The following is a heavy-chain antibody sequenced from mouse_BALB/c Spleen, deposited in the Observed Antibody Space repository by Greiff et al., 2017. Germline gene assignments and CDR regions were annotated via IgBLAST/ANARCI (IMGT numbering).Heavy chain of an antibody. D-gene: IGHD1-1*01. J-gene: IGHJ1*01. V-gene: IGHV14-3*02. CDR1: GFNIKDTY. Sequence: VHVKQSGAELVKPGASVKLSCTASGFNIKDTYMHWVKQRPEQGLEWIGRIDPANGNTKYDPKFQGKATITADTSSNTAYLQLSSLTSEDTAVYYCARKKSSYWYFDVWGAGTTVTVSS. CDR3: ARKKSSYWYFDV. CDR2: IDPANGNT.